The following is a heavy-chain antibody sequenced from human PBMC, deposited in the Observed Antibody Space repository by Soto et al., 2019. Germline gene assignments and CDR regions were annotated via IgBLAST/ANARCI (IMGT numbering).Heavy chain of an antibody. CDR2: IWYDGSNK. CDR1: GFTFSSYG. CDR3: ARERLLSYNYYYGMDV. V-gene: IGHV3-33*01. J-gene: IGHJ6*02. Sequence: QVQLVESGGGVVQPGRSLRLSCAASGFTFSSYGMHWVRQAPGKGLEWVAVIWYDGSNKYYADSVKGRFTISRDNSKNTLYLQMNSLRAEDTAVSYCARERLLSYNYYYGMDVWGQGTTVTVSS.